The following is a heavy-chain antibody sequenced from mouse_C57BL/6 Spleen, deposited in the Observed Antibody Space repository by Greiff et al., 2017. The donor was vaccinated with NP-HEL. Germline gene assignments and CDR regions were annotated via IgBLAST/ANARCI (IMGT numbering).Heavy chain of an antibody. J-gene: IGHJ4*01. Sequence: LQQPGAELVKPGASVKMSCKASGYTFTSYWITWVKQRPGQGLEWIGDIYPGSGSTNYNEKFKSKATLTVDTSSSTAYMQLSSLTSEDSAVYYCARAPGDYGSSYAMDYWGQGTSVTVSS. CDR2: IYPGSGST. CDR1: GYTFTSYW. D-gene: IGHD1-1*01. CDR3: ARAPGDYGSSYAMDY. V-gene: IGHV1-55*01.